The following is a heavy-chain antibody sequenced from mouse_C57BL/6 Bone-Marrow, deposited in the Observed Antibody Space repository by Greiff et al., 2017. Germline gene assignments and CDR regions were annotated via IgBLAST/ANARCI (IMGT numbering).Heavy chain of an antibody. V-gene: IGHV5-9-1*02. D-gene: IGHD1-1*01. J-gene: IGHJ2*01. CDR2: ISSGGDYI. Sequence: EVKLMESGEGLVKPGGSLKLSCAASGFTFSSYAVSWVRQTPEKRLEWVAYISSGGDYIYYADTVKGRFTISRGNARNTLYLQMSSLKSEDTAMYYCTRGGDYGQGFDYWGQGTTLTVSS. CDR3: TRGGDYGQGFDY. CDR1: GFTFSSYA.